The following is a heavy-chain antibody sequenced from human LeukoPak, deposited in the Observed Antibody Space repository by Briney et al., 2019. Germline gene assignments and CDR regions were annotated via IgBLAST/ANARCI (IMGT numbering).Heavy chain of an antibody. CDR1: GGSMNNYY. CDR3: ASLRKRGGAFDL. J-gene: IGHJ3*01. Sequence: SETLSLTCTVSGGSMNNYYWSWIRQPAGKGLEWIGRIYTSGSTNYNPSLKSRVTISVDTSKNQFSLKLSSVTAADTAVYYCASLRKRGGAFDLWGQGTVVTVSS. V-gene: IGHV4-4*07. CDR2: IYTSGST.